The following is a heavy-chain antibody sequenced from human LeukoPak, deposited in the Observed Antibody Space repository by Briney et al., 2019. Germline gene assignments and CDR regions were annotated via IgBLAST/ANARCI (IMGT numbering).Heavy chain of an antibody. V-gene: IGHV3-23*01. CDR3: AKCWTSDGVCLNFDH. Sequence: TGGSLRPSCEASGLSFRSYGMSWVRQAPGKGLEWVSGISGSGDNTYYTDSVKGRFTISRDNSKNTLYLQMNSLRVEDTAVYYCAKCWTSDGVCLNFDHWGQGALVTVSS. CDR2: ISGSGDNT. J-gene: IGHJ4*02. D-gene: IGHD2-8*01. CDR1: GLSFRSYG.